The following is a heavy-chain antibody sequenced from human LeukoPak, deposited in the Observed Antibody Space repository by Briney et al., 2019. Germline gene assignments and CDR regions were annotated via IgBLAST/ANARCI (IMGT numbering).Heavy chain of an antibody. J-gene: IGHJ4*02. CDR2: ISSISSII. CDR3: TRSRPGTEAGQPNFDY. Sequence: PGGSLRLSCAASGFTFSTYSMSWVRQAPGKGLEWVSYISSISSIIYYADSVKGRFTISRDNARNSLYLQMNSLRAEDTAVYYCTRSRPGTEAGQPNFDYWGQGTLVTLSS. CDR1: GFTFSTYS. D-gene: IGHD6-13*01. V-gene: IGHV3-48*01.